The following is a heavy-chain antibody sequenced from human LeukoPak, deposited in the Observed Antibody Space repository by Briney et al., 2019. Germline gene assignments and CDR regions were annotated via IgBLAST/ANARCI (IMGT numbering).Heavy chain of an antibody. V-gene: IGHV3-23*01. J-gene: IGHJ4*02. CDR2: ISGSSRRT. Sequence: HAGGSLRLSCAASGFTFSSYTITWVRQAPGKGLEWVSAISGSSRRTYYGDSVKGRFTISRDNSNNTLYLQMNSLRADDTALYHCSKGYNWNSEYPGATHYRGRGTLVTVSS. CDR3: SKGYNWNSEYPGATHY. D-gene: IGHD1-7*01. CDR1: GFTFSSYT.